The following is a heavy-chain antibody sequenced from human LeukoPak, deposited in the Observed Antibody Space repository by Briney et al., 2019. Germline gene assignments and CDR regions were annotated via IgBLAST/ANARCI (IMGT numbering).Heavy chain of an antibody. D-gene: IGHD3-10*01. CDR3: ARTSRHYFGSGTKLTPWPADMDV. V-gene: IGHV4-59*01. CDR1: GGSISPYY. CDR2: VYYTGTT. J-gene: IGHJ6*02. Sequence: PSETLSLTCIVSGGSISPYYWTWIRLPPGKGLEWIGYVYYTGTTTYNPSLHSRLAISVDTFKNQISLNLGFVTAADTAVYYCARTSRHYFGSGTKLTPWPADMDVWGQGTTVTVSS.